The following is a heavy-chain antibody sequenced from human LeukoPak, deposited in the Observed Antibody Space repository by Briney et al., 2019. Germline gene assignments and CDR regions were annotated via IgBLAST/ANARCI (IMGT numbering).Heavy chain of an antibody. J-gene: IGHJ4*02. V-gene: IGHV4-39*07. CDR3: ARVGGVTMGLFDY. CDR2: IYYSGST. D-gene: IGHD3-10*01. Sequence: PSETLSLTCTVSGGSISSSSYYWGWIRQPPGKGLEWIGSIYYSGSTYYNPSLKSRVTISVDTSKNQFSLKLSSVTAADTAVYYCARVGGVTMGLFDYWGQGTLVTVSS. CDR1: GGSISSSSYY.